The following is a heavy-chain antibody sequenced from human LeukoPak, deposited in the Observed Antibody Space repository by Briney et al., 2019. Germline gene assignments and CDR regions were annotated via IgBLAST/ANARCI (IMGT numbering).Heavy chain of an antibody. CDR3: ARAQMATISESPFDP. Sequence: GASVKVSCKASGGTFSSYAISWVRQAPGQGLEWMGGIIPIFGTANYAQKFQGRVTITADESTSTAYMELSSLRSEDTAVYYCARAQMATISESPFDPWGQGTLVTVSS. D-gene: IGHD5-24*01. CDR1: GGTFSSYA. J-gene: IGHJ5*02. V-gene: IGHV1-69*13. CDR2: IIPIFGTA.